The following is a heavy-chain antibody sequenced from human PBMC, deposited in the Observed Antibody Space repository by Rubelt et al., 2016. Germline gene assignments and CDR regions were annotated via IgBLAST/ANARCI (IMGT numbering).Heavy chain of an antibody. CDR2: IIPIFGTA. J-gene: IGHJ4*02. CDR1: GGTFSSYA. CDR3: ARSVLSIAARLFWDY. Sequence: GAEVKKPGSSVKVSCKASGGTFSSYAISWVRQAPGQGLEWMGGIIPIFGTANYAQKFQGRVTITADKSTSTAYMELSSLRSEDTAVYYCARSVLSIAARLFWDYWGQGTLVTVSS. D-gene: IGHD6-6*01. V-gene: IGHV1-69*06.